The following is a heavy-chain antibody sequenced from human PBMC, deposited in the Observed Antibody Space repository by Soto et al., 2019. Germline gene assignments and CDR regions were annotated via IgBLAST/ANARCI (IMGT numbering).Heavy chain of an antibody. D-gene: IGHD3-9*01. Sequence: SETLSLTCNVSGDSISSGNKYWSWIRQPPGKGLEWLGYTFSSGTTYHNPSLTSRLSMSLDTSQNQFSLKLNSVTDADTAVYFCARVPSPFDYYYAMDVWGQGTSVTVSS. J-gene: IGHJ6*02. CDR3: ARVPSPFDYYYAMDV. V-gene: IGHV4-30-4*01. CDR1: GDSISSGNKY. CDR2: TFSSGTT.